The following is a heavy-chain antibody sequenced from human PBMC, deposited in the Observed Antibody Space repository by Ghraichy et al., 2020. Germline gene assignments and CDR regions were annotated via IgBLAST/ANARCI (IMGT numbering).Heavy chain of an antibody. CDR3: AKTGDSSGWNYFDH. CDR2: VGGGSGGR. Sequence: GGSLRLSCAASGFAFSSYAMNWVRQAPGKGLEWVSVVGGGSGGRYYSDSVKGRFTISRDNSKNTVYLEMNSLRADDTAFYFCAKTGDSSGWNYFDHWGQGTLVTVSS. CDR1: GFAFSSYA. D-gene: IGHD7-27*01. V-gene: IGHV3-23*01. J-gene: IGHJ4*02.